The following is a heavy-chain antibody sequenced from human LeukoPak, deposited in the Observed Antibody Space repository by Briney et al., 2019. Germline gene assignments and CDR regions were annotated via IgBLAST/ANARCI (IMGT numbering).Heavy chain of an antibody. CDR3: AKGSGSYNYYYYGMDV. D-gene: IGHD3-10*01. Sequence: PGGSLRLSCAASGFTVSSDYMSWVRQAPGKGLEWVSRINSDGSSRNYADSVKGRFTISRDNAKNTLYLQMNSLRAEDTAVYYCAKGSGSYNYYYYGMDVWGQGTTVTVSS. V-gene: IGHV3-74*01. J-gene: IGHJ6*01. CDR1: GFTVSSDY. CDR2: INSDGSSR.